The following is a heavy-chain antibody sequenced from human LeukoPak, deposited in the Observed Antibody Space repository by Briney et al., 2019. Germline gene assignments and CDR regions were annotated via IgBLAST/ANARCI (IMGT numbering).Heavy chain of an antibody. Sequence: KPGGSLRLSCAASGFSFSDYSMNWVRQAPGKGLEWVSSITISSSIIYYADSVKGRFTISRDNAKNSLFLQMNSLRAEDTAVYYCARDLSDDYSLDYWGQGTLVTVSS. CDR2: ITISSSII. CDR1: GFSFSDYS. D-gene: IGHD3-16*01. CDR3: ARDLSDDYSLDY. V-gene: IGHV3-21*01. J-gene: IGHJ4*02.